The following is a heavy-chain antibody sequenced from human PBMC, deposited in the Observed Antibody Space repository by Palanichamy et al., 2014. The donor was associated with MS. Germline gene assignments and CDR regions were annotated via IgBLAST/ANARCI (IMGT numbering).Heavy chain of an antibody. D-gene: IGHD6-6*01. Sequence: GWIDPSDSYTSYSPAFQGRVTISADKSISTAYLQWSSLKASDTAMYYCARRGAARNFDYWGQGTLVTVSS. CDR3: ARRGAARNFDY. V-gene: IGHV5-10-1*01. CDR2: IDPSDSYT. J-gene: IGHJ4*02.